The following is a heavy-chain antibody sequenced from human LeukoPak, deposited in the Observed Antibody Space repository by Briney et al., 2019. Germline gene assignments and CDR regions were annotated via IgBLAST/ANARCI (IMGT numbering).Heavy chain of an antibody. CDR3: AKGGGWNDPYYYYYMDV. CDR1: GFTFSSYA. CDR2: VRYDGSNK. V-gene: IGHV3-30*02. J-gene: IGHJ6*03. D-gene: IGHD1-1*01. Sequence: GGSLRLSCAASGFTFSSYAMNWVRQAPGKGLEWVAFVRYDGSNKYYADSVKGRFTISRDNSKNTLDLQMNSLRAEDTAVYYCAKGGGWNDPYYYYYMDVWGKGTTVTVSS.